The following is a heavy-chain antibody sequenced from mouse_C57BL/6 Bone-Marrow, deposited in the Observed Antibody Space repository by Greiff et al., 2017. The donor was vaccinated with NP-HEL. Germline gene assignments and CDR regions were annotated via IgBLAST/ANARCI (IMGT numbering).Heavy chain of an antibody. V-gene: IGHV7-3*01. CDR3: ARSIYYDYDDGPLYAMDC. D-gene: IGHD2-4*01. Sequence: EVQVVESGGGLVQPGGSLSLSCAASGSTFTDYYMSWVRQPPGKALEWLVFIRNKANGYTTEYSASVKGRFTIARDNSQSILYLQMNALRAEDKATYYCARSIYYDYDDGPLYAMDCWGRGTTVTDSS. CDR1: GSTFTDYY. J-gene: IGHJ4*01. CDR2: IRNKANGYTT.